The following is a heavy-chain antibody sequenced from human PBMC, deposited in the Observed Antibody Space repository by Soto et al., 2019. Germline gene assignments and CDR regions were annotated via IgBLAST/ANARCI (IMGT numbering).Heavy chain of an antibody. Sequence: QINWKVSGPTLMKPTQTLTQTCTFTGFSLSTRGEGVGWIRQPPGKALEWLALIYWDDDKRYSPSLKSRLTITKDTSKNQVVLTMTNMDPVDTATYYCAHITIFEGYYYGMDVWGQGTTVTVSS. CDR3: AHITIFEGYYYGMDV. CDR2: IYWDDDK. CDR1: GFSLSTRGEG. V-gene: IGHV2-5*02. J-gene: IGHJ6*02. D-gene: IGHD3-3*01.